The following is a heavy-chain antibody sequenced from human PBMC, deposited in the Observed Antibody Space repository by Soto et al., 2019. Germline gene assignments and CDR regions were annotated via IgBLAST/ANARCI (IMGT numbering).Heavy chain of an antibody. CDR3: ARKGPRAARPNH. D-gene: IGHD6-6*01. CDR2: ISSSGTAT. V-gene: IGHV3-11*01. CDR1: GFIFRDYD. Sequence: QVHLVESGGGLVRPGGSLRLSCAASGFIFRDYDMSWIHQAPGKGLEWVSCISSSGTATYYADSVKGRFTISRDNAKNSLFVEMNSLRVEDTAVYYCARKGPRAARPNHWGQGTLVNVSS. J-gene: IGHJ5*02.